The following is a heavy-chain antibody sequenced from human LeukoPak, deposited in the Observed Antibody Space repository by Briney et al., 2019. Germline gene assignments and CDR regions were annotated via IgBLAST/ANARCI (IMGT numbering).Heavy chain of an antibody. J-gene: IGHJ4*02. Sequence: GGSLRLSCAASGFTFSSYAMHWVRQAPGKGLEYVSAISSTGVSTYYANSVKGRFTISRDNSKNTLYLQMDSLRVEDMAVYYCARRLTGYNSGYDYWGQRTLVTVSS. V-gene: IGHV3-64*01. D-gene: IGHD6-19*01. CDR1: GFTFSSYA. CDR2: ISSTGVST. CDR3: ARRLTGYNSGYDY.